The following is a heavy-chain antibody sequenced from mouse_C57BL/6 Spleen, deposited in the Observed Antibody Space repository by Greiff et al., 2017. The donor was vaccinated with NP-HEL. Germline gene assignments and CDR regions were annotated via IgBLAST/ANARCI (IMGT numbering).Heavy chain of an antibody. J-gene: IGHJ2*01. CDR3: ARTARIKY. Sequence: EVKVEESGPGLVKPSQSLSLTCTVTGYSITSGYGWNWIRQFPGTKLEWMGYISYSGSTNYNPSLKSRISITRDTSKNQFFLQLNSVTTEDTATYYCARTARIKYWGQCTTLTVSS. V-gene: IGHV3-2*02. CDR2: ISYSGST. D-gene: IGHD1-2*01. CDR1: GYSITSGYG.